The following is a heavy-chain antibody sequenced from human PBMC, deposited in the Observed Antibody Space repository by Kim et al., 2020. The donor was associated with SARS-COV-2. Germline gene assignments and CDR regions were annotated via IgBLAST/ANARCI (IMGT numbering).Heavy chain of an antibody. CDR3: ARDPAYVRGSDRPLGY. J-gene: IGHJ4*02. D-gene: IGHD3-16*02. CDR1: GFTFSSYA. CDR2: ISYDGSNK. Sequence: GGSLRLSCAASGFTFSSYAMHWVRQAPGKGLEWVADISYDGSNKYYADSVKGRFTISRDNSKNTLYLQMNSLRAEDTAVYYCARDPAYVRGSDRPLGYWGQGTLVTVSS. V-gene: IGHV3-30*04.